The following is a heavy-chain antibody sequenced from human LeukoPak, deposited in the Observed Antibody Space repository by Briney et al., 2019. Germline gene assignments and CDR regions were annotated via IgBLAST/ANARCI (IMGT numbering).Heavy chain of an antibody. J-gene: IGHJ5*02. D-gene: IGHD2-2*01. Sequence: SETLSLTCTVSGGSISSYYWSWIRQPPGKGLEWIGYIYYSGSTNYNPSLKSRVTISVDTSKNQFSLKLSSVTAADTAVYYCARAYCSSTSCSLAGPGWFDPWGQGTLVTVSS. CDR2: IYYSGST. CDR3: ARAYCSSTSCSLAGPGWFDP. V-gene: IGHV4-59*01. CDR1: GGSISSYY.